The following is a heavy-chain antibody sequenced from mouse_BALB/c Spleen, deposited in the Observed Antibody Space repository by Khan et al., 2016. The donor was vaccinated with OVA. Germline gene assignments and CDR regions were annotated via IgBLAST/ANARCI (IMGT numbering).Heavy chain of an antibody. CDR2: IWGDGST. Sequence: QVQLKQSGPGLVAPSQSLSITCTVSGFSLSRYSVHWVRQPPGKGLEWLGLIWGDGSTDYNSALKSRLSISKDNSKSQVFLKMNSLQTDDTAMYXCARDHYGGGYWYFDVWGAGTTVTVSS. V-gene: IGHV2-6-4*01. CDR3: ARDHYGGGYWYFDV. J-gene: IGHJ1*01. D-gene: IGHD1-1*01. CDR1: GFSLSRYS.